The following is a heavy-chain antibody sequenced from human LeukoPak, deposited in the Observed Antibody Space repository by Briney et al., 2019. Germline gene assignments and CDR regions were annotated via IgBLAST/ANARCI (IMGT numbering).Heavy chain of an antibody. CDR2: ISSSSSYI. D-gene: IGHD4-23*01. Sequence: GGSLRLSCAASGFTFSSYYMNWVRQAPGKGLEWVSSISSSSSYIYYADSMKGRFTISRDNAKNSLYLQMNSLRAEDTAVYYCARDDYGGLDYWGQGTLVTVSS. J-gene: IGHJ4*02. V-gene: IGHV3-21*01. CDR1: GFTFSSYY. CDR3: ARDDYGGLDY.